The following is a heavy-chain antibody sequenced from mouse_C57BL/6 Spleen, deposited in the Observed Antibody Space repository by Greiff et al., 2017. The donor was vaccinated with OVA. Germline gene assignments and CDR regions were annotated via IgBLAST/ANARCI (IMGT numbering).Heavy chain of an antibody. D-gene: IGHD2-3*01. CDR2: IDPNSGGT. CDR3: ARGGRFSYDGYYGYAMDY. CDR1: GYTFTSYW. Sequence: QVQLKQPGAELVKPGASVKLSCKASGYTFTSYWMHWVKQRPGRGLEWIGRIDPNSGGTKYNEKFKSKATLTVDKPSSTAYMQLSSLTSEDSAVYYCARGGRFSYDGYYGYAMDYWGQGTSVTVSS. V-gene: IGHV1-72*01. J-gene: IGHJ4*01.